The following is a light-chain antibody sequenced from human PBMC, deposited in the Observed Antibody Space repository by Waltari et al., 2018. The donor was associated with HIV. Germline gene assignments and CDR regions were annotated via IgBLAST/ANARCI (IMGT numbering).Light chain of an antibody. J-gene: IGLJ2*01. CDR1: KLGDKY. V-gene: IGLV3-1*01. CDR3: QAWDRSTTVV. CDR2: QDD. Sequence: SYELTQPPSVSVSPGQTARITCSGNKLGDKYACWYQQKPGQSPVLVMYQDDRRPAGIPERFSSSNSGNTATLSISGTQAMDEADYYCQAWDRSTTVVFGGGTKVTVL.